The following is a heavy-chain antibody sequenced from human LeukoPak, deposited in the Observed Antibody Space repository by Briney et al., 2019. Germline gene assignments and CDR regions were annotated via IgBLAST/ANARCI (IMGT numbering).Heavy chain of an antibody. CDR3: ARGRGTSYFDY. J-gene: IGHJ4*02. V-gene: IGHV4-34*01. CDR1: GGSFSGYY. Sequence: SETLSLTCAVYGGSFSGYYWSWMRQPPGKGLEWIGEINHSGSTNYNPSLKSRVTISVDTSKNQFSMKLSSVTAADTAVYYCARGRGTSYFDYWGQGTLVTVSS. CDR2: INHSGST.